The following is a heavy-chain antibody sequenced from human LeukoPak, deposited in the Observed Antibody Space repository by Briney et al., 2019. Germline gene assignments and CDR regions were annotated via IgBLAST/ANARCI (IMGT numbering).Heavy chain of an antibody. CDR1: GGTFSSYA. Sequence: SVKVSCKASGGTFSSYAISWVRQAPGQGLEWMGGIIPIFGTANYAQKFQGRVTITADESTSTAYMELSGLRSEDTAVYYCARVGEQQDLFDYWGQGTLVTVSS. V-gene: IGHV1-69*13. CDR3: ARVGEQQDLFDY. CDR2: IIPIFGTA. J-gene: IGHJ4*02. D-gene: IGHD3-16*01.